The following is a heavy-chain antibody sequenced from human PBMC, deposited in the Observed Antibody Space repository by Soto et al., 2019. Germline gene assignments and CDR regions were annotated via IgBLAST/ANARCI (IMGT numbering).Heavy chain of an antibody. CDR1: GGTFSSYT. CDR3: ARETDV. CDR2: IIPILGIA. V-gene: IGHV1-69*08. Sequence: QVQLVQSGAEVKKPGSSVKVSCKASGGTFSSYTITCVRQAPEQGLEWMGSIIPILGIANYAQKFQGRVTITADKSTTTAYMELSSLRSEDTAVFYCARETDVWGQGTTVTVSS. J-gene: IGHJ6*02.